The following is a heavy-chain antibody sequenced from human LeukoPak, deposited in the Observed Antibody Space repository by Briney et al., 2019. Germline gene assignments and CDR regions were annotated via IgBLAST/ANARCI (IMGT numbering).Heavy chain of an antibody. Sequence: SETLSLTCAVYGGSFSGYYWSWIRQPPGKGLEWIGEINHSGSTNYNPSLKSRVTISVHTSKNQFSLKLSSVTAADTAVYYCARDPLIAVAGTMIYYGMDVWGKGTTVTVSS. D-gene: IGHD6-19*01. J-gene: IGHJ6*04. CDR1: GGSFSGYY. CDR3: ARDPLIAVAGTMIYYGMDV. V-gene: IGHV4-34*01. CDR2: INHSGST.